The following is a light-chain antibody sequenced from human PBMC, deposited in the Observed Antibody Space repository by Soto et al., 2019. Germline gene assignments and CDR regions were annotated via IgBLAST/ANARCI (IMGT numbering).Light chain of an antibody. CDR2: GAS. V-gene: IGKV3-20*01. CDR3: LQCDRTPST. Sequence: EIVLTQSPGTLSLSPGERATLSCRASQSVSSSFLAWYQQKPGQGPRLLIYGASSRATGIPDRFSGSGDGPSFPLTFCRLEPEEGAVYYCLQCDRTPSTFGGGNKVEFK. CDR1: QSVSSSF. J-gene: IGKJ4*01.